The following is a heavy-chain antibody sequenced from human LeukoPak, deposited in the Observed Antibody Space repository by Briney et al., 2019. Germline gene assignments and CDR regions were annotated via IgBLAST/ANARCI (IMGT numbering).Heavy chain of an antibody. D-gene: IGHD3-10*01. Sequence: SETLSLTCAVYGGSFSGYYWSWIRQPPGKGLEWIGEINHSGSTNYNPSLKSRVTISVDTSKNQFSLKLSSVTAADTAVYYCARVVYRGENWLDPWGQGTLVTVSS. CDR3: ARVVYRGENWLDP. V-gene: IGHV4-34*01. CDR2: INHSGST. J-gene: IGHJ5*02. CDR1: GGSFSGYY.